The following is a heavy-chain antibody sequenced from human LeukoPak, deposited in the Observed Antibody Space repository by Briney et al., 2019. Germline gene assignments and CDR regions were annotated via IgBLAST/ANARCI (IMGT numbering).Heavy chain of an antibody. D-gene: IGHD2-2*01. V-gene: IGHV1-18*01. Sequence: ASVKVSCKASGYTFTSYGISWVRQAPGQGLEWMGWISAYNGNTNYAQKLQGRVTMTTDTSTSTAYMELRSLRSDDTAVYYCARVVPAAIRNWFDPWSRGTLVTVSS. CDR3: ARVVPAAIRNWFDP. CDR1: GYTFTSYG. CDR2: ISAYNGNT. J-gene: IGHJ5*02.